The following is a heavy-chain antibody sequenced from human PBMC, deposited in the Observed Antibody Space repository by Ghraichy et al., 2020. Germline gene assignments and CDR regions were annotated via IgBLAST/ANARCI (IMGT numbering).Heavy chain of an antibody. D-gene: IGHD4-17*01. V-gene: IGHV4-61*01. Sequence: ESLNISCTVSGGSVSSGSYYWSWIRQPPGKGLEWIGYIYYSGSTNYNPSLKSRVTISVDTSKNQFSLKLSSVTAADTAVYYCGGPTEDYYGMDVWGQGTTVTVSS. CDR1: GGSVSSGSYY. J-gene: IGHJ6*02. CDR3: GGPTEDYYGMDV. CDR2: IYYSGST.